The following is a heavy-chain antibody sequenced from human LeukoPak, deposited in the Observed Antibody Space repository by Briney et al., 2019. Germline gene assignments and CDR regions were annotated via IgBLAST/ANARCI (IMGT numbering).Heavy chain of an antibody. D-gene: IGHD3-10*01. Sequence: GGSLRLSCAASGFTFSSYGMSWVRQAPGKGLEWVSGISGYSGTTYYADSVKGRFTISRDNSKNTLYLQMNSLRAEDTAVYYCAKGGMGFGELLRDYWGQGTLVTVSS. J-gene: IGHJ4*02. CDR3: AKGGMGFGELLRDY. V-gene: IGHV3-23*01. CDR1: GFTFSSYG. CDR2: ISGYSGTT.